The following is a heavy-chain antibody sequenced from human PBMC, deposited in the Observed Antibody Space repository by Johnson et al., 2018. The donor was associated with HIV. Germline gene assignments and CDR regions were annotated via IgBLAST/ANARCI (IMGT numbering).Heavy chain of an antibody. J-gene: IGHJ3*02. Sequence: VQPVESGGGLIQPGGSLRLSCAASGFTVSSNYMSWVRQAPGKGLEWVSVIYSGGSTYYADSVKGRFTISRDNSKNTLYLQMNSLRAEDTALYYCARELRIAARGLAFDIWGRGTMVTVSS. CDR2: IYSGGST. CDR1: GFTVSSNY. CDR3: ARELRIAARGLAFDI. D-gene: IGHD6-6*01. V-gene: IGHV3-53*01.